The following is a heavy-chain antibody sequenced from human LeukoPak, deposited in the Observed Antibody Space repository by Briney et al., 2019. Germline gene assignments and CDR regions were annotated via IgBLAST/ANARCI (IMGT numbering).Heavy chain of an antibody. CDR3: AKGRYYPKDFFDY. Sequence: GGSLRLSCAASGFTFSSYEMNWVRQAPGKGLEWVSYISSSGSTIYYADSVKGRFNISRDNSKNTVYLQMNSLRAEDTAVYYCAKGRYYPKDFFDYWGQGTLVTVSS. D-gene: IGHD3-10*01. CDR2: ISSSGSTI. CDR1: GFTFSSYE. J-gene: IGHJ4*02. V-gene: IGHV3-48*03.